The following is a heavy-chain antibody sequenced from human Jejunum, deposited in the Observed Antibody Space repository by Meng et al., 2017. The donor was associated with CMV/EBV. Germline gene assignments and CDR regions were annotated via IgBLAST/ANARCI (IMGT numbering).Heavy chain of an antibody. V-gene: IGHV5-51*01. CDR2: IYPGDSDT. J-gene: IGHJ4*02. CDR1: GYNFDTYW. Sequence: SGYNFDTYWIGWVRQPPGKGLEWMGVIYPGDSDTRYSPSFQGQVTISADKSISTAYLQWSSLKASDTAVYYCARRLEASEFFDFWGQGMLVTVSS. CDR3: ARRLEASEFFDF. D-gene: IGHD3-10*01.